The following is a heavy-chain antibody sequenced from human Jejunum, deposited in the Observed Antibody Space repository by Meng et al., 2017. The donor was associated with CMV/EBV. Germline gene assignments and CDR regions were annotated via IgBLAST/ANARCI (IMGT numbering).Heavy chain of an antibody. D-gene: IGHD2-15*01. CDR2: IDPKDGST. V-gene: IGHV1-46*02. CDR1: FNHYY. CDR3: ARGARSSAQPWPSRWFPCDY. Sequence: FNHYYINCVRQAPGQGLEWMGVIDPKDGSTGYARNFEDRVTMTRDTSTSTVYMELSSLTSEDAAVYYCARGARSSAQPWPSRWFPCDYWGQGTLVTVSS. J-gene: IGHJ4*02.